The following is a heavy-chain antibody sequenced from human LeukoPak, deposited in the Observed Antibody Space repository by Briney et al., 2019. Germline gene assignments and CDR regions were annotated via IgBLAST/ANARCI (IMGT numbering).Heavy chain of an antibody. Sequence: SETLSLTCAAYGGSFRAYFWSWIRQPPEKGLEWIGEINDGGNTDYNPSLKSRVIISIDTSKNQFSLKLSSVTAADTAVYYCAREYTGSWDNFDYWGQGTLVTVSS. V-gene: IGHV4-34*01. CDR3: AREYTGSWDNFDY. D-gene: IGHD1-26*01. CDR1: GGSFRAYF. J-gene: IGHJ4*02. CDR2: INDGGNT.